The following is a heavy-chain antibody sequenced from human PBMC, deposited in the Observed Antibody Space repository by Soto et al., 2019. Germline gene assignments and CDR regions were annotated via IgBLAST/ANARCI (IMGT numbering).Heavy chain of an antibody. Sequence: GGSLRLSCAASGFTFRSYSMHWVLQAPGKGLEWVAVIWYDGSNKYYADSVKGRFTISRDNSKNTLYLQMNSLRAEDTAVYYCARDRGMYSGSYEGFDYWGQGTLVTVSS. D-gene: IGHD1-26*01. J-gene: IGHJ4*02. CDR1: GFTFRSYS. CDR3: ARDRGMYSGSYEGFDY. CDR2: IWYDGSNK. V-gene: IGHV3-33*01.